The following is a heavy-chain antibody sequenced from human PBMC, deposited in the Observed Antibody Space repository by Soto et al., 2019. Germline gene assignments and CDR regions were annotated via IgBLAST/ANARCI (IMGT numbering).Heavy chain of an antibody. CDR2: TYYRSKWYN. J-gene: IGHJ3*02. V-gene: IGHV6-1*01. Sequence: SQTLSLTCAISGDSVSSNSAAWNWIRQSPSRGLEWLGRTYYRSKWYNDYAVSVKSRITINPDTSKNQFSLQLNSVTPEDTAVYYWVDSYSSSTVAAFGSWGQGKMVT. D-gene: IGHD6-6*01. CDR3: VDSYSSSTVAAFGS. CDR1: GDSVSSNSAA.